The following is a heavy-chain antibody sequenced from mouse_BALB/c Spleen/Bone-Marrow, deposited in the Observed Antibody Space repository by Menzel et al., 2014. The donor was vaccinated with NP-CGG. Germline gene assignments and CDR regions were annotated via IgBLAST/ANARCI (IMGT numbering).Heavy chain of an antibody. CDR3: ARGYPGNYAKDY. CDR2: ISTYSGNT. D-gene: IGHD2-14*01. Sequence: VHLAESGPELVRPGASVKISCKGSGYTFTEHAMHWVKQSHAKSLEWIGVISTYSGNTNYNQKFKRKDTLTVDKSSSTPFMELARLTSEDSAIYFCARGYPGNYAKDYWGQGTSVTVSS. CDR1: GYTFTEHA. J-gene: IGHJ4*01. V-gene: IGHV1-67*01.